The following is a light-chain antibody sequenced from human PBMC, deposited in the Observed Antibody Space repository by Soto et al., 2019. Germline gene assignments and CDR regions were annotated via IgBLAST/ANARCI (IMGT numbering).Light chain of an antibody. J-gene: IGKJ1*01. V-gene: IGKV3-11*01. CDR3: QQRSNWPPWT. CDR2: EVS. CDR1: QTVSSS. Sequence: EIVLTQSPSTLSLSPGERATLSCRASQTVSSSLAWYQQKPGQAPRLLIYEVSNRATGIPARFSGSGSGADFTLTISSLEPEDFAVYYCQQRSNWPPWTFGQGTKVDI.